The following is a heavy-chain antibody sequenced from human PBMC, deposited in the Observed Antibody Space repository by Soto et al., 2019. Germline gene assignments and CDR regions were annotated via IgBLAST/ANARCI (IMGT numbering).Heavy chain of an antibody. D-gene: IGHD2-15*01. Sequence: PSETLSLTCAVYGESFSGYYWSWIRQPPGKGLEWIGEINHSGRTNYNPSLKSRVTISADTSKNQFSLKLSSVTAADTAVYYCARVSSRYCSGGSCYSDIQIFDYWGQGMLVTVS. J-gene: IGHJ4*02. CDR2: INHSGRT. V-gene: IGHV4-34*01. CDR3: ARVSSRYCSGGSCYSDIQIFDY. CDR1: GESFSGYY.